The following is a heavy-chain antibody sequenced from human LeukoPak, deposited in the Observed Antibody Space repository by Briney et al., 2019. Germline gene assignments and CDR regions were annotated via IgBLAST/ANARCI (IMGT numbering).Heavy chain of an antibody. D-gene: IGHD2-2*01. CDR1: DGSVSSYY. CDR3: ARAIVGRCTSRGCNHYFDS. CDR2: IYYSGST. V-gene: IGHV4-59*02. Sequence: PSETLSLTCSVSDGSVSSYYWSWIRQPPGKGLEWIGYIYYSGSTNHDPSLNSRVTFSVDTAKNQFSLRLTSVTAADTAVHYCARAIVGRCTSRGCNHYFDSWGQGTLVTVSS. J-gene: IGHJ4*02.